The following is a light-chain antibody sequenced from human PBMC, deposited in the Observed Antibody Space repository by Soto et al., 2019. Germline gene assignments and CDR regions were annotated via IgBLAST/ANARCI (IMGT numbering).Light chain of an antibody. V-gene: IGLV2-14*01. Sequence: QSALTQPASVSGSPGQSITISCTGTSSDVGGYNYVSWYQQHPGKAPKLMIYDVSNRPSGVSNRFSGSKSGNTASLTISGLQAEDEADYYCTSYTSSSTPYVFVTGTRSP. CDR1: SSDVGGYNY. J-gene: IGLJ1*01. CDR2: DVS. CDR3: TSYTSSSTPYV.